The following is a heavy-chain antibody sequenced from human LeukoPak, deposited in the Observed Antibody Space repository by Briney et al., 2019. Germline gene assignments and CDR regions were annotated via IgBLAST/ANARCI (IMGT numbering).Heavy chain of an antibody. CDR1: GFTVSSNY. V-gene: IGHV3-49*04. D-gene: IGHD5-18*01. J-gene: IGHJ4*02. Sequence: PGGSLRLSCAASGFTVSSNYMSWVRQAPGKGLEWVGFIRSKAYGGTTEYAASVKGRFTISRDDSKSIAYLQMNSLKTEDTAVYYCTRIASTAMSPGGVDYWGQGTLVTVSS. CDR3: TRIASTAMSPGGVDY. CDR2: IRSKAYGGTT.